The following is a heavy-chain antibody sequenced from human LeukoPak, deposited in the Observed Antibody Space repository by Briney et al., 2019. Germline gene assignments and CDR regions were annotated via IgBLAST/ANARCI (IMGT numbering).Heavy chain of an antibody. Sequence: SQTLSLTCTVSGGSIFSGSYYWNWVRQPAGKGLEWIGRMYTSGSTNYNPSLKSRVTISVDTSKNQLSLKLSSVTAADTAVYYCAKDGAPYSTGWYSWGQGTLVTVSS. CDR2: MYTSGST. D-gene: IGHD6-19*01. CDR3: AKDGAPYSTGWYS. J-gene: IGHJ4*02. V-gene: IGHV4-61*02. CDR1: GGSIFSGSYY.